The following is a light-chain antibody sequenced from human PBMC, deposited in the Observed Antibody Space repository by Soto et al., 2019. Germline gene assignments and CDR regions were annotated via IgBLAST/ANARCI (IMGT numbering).Light chain of an antibody. Sequence: ELVLTQSPGTLSLSPGEGATLSCRASQSVSSNYLAWYQQKPGQAPRLLVDGASSRATGFPARFSGSGSGTDFTLTISRLEPEDFAVYYCQQYGSSPGTFGEETKVDI. V-gene: IGKV3-20*01. CDR3: QQYGSSPGT. CDR2: GAS. J-gene: IGKJ1*01. CDR1: QSVSSNY.